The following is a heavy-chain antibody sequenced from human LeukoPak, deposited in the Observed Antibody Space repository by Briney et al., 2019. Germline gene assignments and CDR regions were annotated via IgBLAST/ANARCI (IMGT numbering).Heavy chain of an antibody. D-gene: IGHD3-10*01. CDR3: AGFTPAVDY. J-gene: IGHJ4*02. CDR1: GYSISSGHY. CDR2: VYHSGGT. V-gene: IGHV4-38-2*01. Sequence: PSETLSLTCAVSGYSISSGHYWGWIRQPPGKGLEWIGSVYHSGGTYYNPSLKSRVTISVDTSKNQFSLKMKSVTAADTAVYYCAGFTPAVDYCSQGTLVTVSS.